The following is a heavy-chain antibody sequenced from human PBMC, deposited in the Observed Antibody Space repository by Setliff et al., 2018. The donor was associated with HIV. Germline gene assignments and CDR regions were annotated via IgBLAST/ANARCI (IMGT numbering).Heavy chain of an antibody. CDR2: IYSTGST. CDR1: GPSINIHY. Sequence: SETLSLTCTVSGPSINIHYWSWIRQSPGKGFEWIGYIYSTGSTNYNPSLQSRVTISMVASRSQFSLKVTSVTTADTAVYYCAKGAGFYGDYTFDHWGQGRQVTVSS. D-gene: IGHD4-17*01. J-gene: IGHJ4*02. V-gene: IGHV4-59*11. CDR3: AKGAGFYGDYTFDH.